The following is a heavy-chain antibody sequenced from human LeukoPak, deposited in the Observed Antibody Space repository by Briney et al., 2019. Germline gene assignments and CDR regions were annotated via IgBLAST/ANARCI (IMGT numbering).Heavy chain of an antibody. Sequence: GGSLRLSCAASRFTFSTYWMHWVRQAPGKGLVWVSRSDGSSTGYADSVKGRFTISRDNAKNSLYLQMNSLRAEDTAVYYCARDQGVHCSGGSCTAFDIWGQGTMVTVSS. CDR3: ARDQGVHCSGGSCTAFDI. J-gene: IGHJ3*02. D-gene: IGHD2-15*01. V-gene: IGHV3-74*01. CDR2: SDGSST. CDR1: RFTFSTYW.